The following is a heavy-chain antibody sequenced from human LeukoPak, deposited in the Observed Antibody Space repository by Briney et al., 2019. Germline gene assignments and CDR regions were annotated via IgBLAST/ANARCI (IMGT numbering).Heavy chain of an antibody. V-gene: IGHV3-30*04. J-gene: IGHJ6*03. CDR3: ARDRFGIFYGDYDNAYYFYMDV. D-gene: IGHD4-17*01. Sequence: PGRSLRLSCAASGFTFRSYAMHWVRQAPGKGLEWVAVISYDGSNKYYGDSVKGRFTISRDNSKNTLYLQMNSLRAEDTAVYYCARDRFGIFYGDYDNAYYFYMDVWGKGTTVTISS. CDR2: ISYDGSNK. CDR1: GFTFRSYA.